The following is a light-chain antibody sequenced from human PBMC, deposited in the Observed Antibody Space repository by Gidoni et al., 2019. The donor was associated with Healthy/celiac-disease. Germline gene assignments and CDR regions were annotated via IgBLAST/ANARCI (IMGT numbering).Light chain of an antibody. Sequence: SCTRSSGNIASNYVQWYQQRPGSSPTTVIYEDNQRPSGAPDRFSGSIDSSSNSASLTISGLKTEDEADYYCQSYDSSHHVVFGGGTKLTVL. CDR2: EDN. CDR3: QSYDSSHHVV. CDR1: SGNIASNY. J-gene: IGLJ2*01. V-gene: IGLV6-57*01.